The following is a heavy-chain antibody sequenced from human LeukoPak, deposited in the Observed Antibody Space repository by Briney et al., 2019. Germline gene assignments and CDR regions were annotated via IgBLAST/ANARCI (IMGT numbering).Heavy chain of an antibody. CDR2: IIPIFGTA. V-gene: IGHV1-69*13. CDR3: ARVDSSGYHEYFQH. Sequence: SVKVSCKASGGTFTSYAISWVRQAPGQGLEWMGGIIPIFGTANYAQKFQGRVTITADESTSTAYMELSTLRSEDTAVYYCARVDSSGYHEYFQHWGQGTLVTVSS. CDR1: GGTFTSYA. D-gene: IGHD3-22*01. J-gene: IGHJ1*01.